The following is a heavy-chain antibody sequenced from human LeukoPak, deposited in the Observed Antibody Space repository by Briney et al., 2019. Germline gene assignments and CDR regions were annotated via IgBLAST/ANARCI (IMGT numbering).Heavy chain of an antibody. CDR1: GFTFSSYS. CDR3: ARDRFITMVREPNWFDP. Sequence: KPGASLRLSCAASGFTFSSYSMNCVRQAPGKGLQWVSSIISSSSYIYYADSVKGRFTISRDNAKNSLYLQMNSLRAEDTAVYYCARDRFITMVREPNWFDPWGQGTLVTVSS. CDR2: IISSSSYI. J-gene: IGHJ5*02. V-gene: IGHV3-21*01. D-gene: IGHD3-10*01.